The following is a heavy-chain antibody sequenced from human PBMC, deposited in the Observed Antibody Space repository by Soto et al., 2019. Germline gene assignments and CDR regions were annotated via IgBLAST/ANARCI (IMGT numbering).Heavy chain of an antibody. V-gene: IGHV3-13*01. CDR3: ARDYYFYLDV. CDR2: IGLAGET. CDR1: GFTFSIYH. Sequence: GGSLRLSCVASGFTFSIYHMHWVRQATGKGLEWVSAIGLAGETYYSGSVKGRFTISRENAKNSLYLQMNSLRVEDTAVYFCARDYYFYLDVWGKGTTVTGSS. J-gene: IGHJ6*03.